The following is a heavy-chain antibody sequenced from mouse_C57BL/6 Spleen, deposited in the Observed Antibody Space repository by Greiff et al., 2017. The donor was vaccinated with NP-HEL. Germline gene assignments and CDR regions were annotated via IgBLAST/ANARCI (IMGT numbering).Heavy chain of an antibody. Sequence: VQLKQSGAELVRPGASVKLSCTASGFNIKDDYMHWVKQRPEQGLEWIGWIDPENGDTEYASKFQGKATITADTSSNTAYLQLSSLTSEDTAVYYCTTWSNYNYWGQGTTLTVSS. V-gene: IGHV14-4*01. CDR3: TTWSNYNY. D-gene: IGHD2-5*01. J-gene: IGHJ2*01. CDR1: GFNIKDDY. CDR2: IDPENGDT.